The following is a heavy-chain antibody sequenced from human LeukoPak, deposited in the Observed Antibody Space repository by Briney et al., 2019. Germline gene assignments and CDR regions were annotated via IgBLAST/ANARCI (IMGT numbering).Heavy chain of an antibody. D-gene: IGHD6-13*01. CDR1: GDSISSSNW. V-gene: IGHV4-4*02. CDR3: ASALPFQLVH. CDR2: IYHSGNT. Sequence: TSETLSLTCAVSGDSISSSNWWSWVRQPPGKGLEWIGEIYHSGNTNYNPSLKSRVTISVDKSKNQFSLNLYSVAAADTAVYYCASALPFQLVHWGQGTLVTVSS. J-gene: IGHJ4*02.